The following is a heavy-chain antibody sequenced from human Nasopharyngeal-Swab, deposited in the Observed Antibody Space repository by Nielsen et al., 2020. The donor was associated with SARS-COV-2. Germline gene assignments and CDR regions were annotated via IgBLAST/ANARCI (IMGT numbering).Heavy chain of an antibody. Sequence: GESLKISCAASGFTFSSYAMSWVRQAPGKGLEWVSAISGSGGSTYYADSVKGRFNISRDNSKNTLYLQMNSLRAEDTAVYYCAKGLWFGELLSGLNYWGQGTLVTVSS. CDR3: AKGLWFGELLSGLNY. D-gene: IGHD3-10*01. V-gene: IGHV3-23*01. J-gene: IGHJ4*02. CDR2: ISGSGGST. CDR1: GFTFSSYA.